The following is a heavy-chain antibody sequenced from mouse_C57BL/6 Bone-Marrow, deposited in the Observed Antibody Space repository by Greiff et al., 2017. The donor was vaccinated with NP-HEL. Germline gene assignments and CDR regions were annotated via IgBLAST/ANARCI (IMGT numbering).Heavy chain of an antibody. CDR1: GFTFSDYY. CDR3: ARQGWAMDY. D-gene: IGHD3-2*02. Sequence: EVQVVESGGGLVQPGGSLKLSCAASGFTFSDYYMYWVRQTPEKRLEWVAYISNGGGSTYYPDTVKGRFTISRDNAKNTLYLQMSRLKSEDTAMYYCARQGWAMDYWGQGTSVTVSS. CDR2: ISNGGGST. J-gene: IGHJ4*01. V-gene: IGHV5-12*01.